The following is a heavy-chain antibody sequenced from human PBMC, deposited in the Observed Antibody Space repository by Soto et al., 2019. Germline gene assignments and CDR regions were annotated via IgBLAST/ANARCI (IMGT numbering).Heavy chain of an antibody. J-gene: IGHJ4*02. D-gene: IGHD3-16*01. V-gene: IGHV4-39*01. CDR1: GGSISSSSYY. Sequence: QLQLQESGPGLVKPSETLSLTCTVSGGSISSSSYYWGWIRQPPGKGLEWIGSIYYSGSTYYNPSLKSRVTISVDTSKNQFSLKLSSVTSADTAVYYCARQTGLDPGEGESFSWNDYWGQGTLVTVSS. CDR2: IYYSGST. CDR3: ARQTGLDPGEGESFSWNDY.